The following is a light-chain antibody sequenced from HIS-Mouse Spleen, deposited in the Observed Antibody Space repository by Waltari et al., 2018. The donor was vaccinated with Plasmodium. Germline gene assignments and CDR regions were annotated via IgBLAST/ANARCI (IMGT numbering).Light chain of an antibody. CDR2: KAS. V-gene: IGKV1-5*03. CDR3: QQYNSYWT. Sequence: DIQMTQSPSTLSESVGDSVPITCRASQSISSWLAWYQQKPGKAPKLLIYKASSLESGVPSRFSGSGSGTEFTLTISSLQPDDFATYYCQQYNSYWTFGQGTKVEIK. J-gene: IGKJ1*01. CDR1: QSISSW.